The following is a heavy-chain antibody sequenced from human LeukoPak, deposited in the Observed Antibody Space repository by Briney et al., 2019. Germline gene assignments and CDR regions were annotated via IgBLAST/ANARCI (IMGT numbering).Heavy chain of an antibody. CDR1: GGSITSGTYS. D-gene: IGHD3-22*01. J-gene: IGHJ4*02. CDR2: IHYSGSSY. CDR3: ARQSGSGYYYFDQ. V-gene: IGHV4-39*01. Sequence: SETLSLTCTVSGGSITSGTYSWAWIRQPPAKGLVLIATIHYSGSSYYYNPSLESRVTISLDPPSNQFSLKLSSVTAADTAFYYCARQSGSGYYYFDQWGQGTRVTVSS.